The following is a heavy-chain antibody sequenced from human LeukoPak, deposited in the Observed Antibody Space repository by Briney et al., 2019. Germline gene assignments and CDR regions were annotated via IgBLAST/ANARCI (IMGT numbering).Heavy chain of an antibody. V-gene: IGHV1-46*01. Sequence: ASVKVSCKASGYTFTSYYMHWVRQAPGQGLEWMGIINPSGGSTSYTQKFQGRVTMTRDTSTSTVYMELSSLRSEDTAVYYCAKNRGFRYLDPDYWGQGTLVTVSS. CDR3: AKNRGFRYLDPDY. CDR1: GYTFTSYY. D-gene: IGHD3-9*01. CDR2: INPSGGST. J-gene: IGHJ4*02.